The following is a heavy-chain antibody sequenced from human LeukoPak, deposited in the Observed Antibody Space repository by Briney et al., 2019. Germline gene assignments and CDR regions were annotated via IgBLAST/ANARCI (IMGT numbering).Heavy chain of an antibody. CDR3: ARRLAL. CDR2: IDGTSRSI. V-gene: IGHV3-48*01. Sequence: GGSLRLSCAASGFTFSTYGMNWVRQAPGKGLEWVSYIDGTSRSIYYADSVRGRFTVSRDNAKNSVFLQMNSLKGEDTAVYFCARRLALWGQGTLVTVSS. CDR1: GFTFSTYG. J-gene: IGHJ5*02.